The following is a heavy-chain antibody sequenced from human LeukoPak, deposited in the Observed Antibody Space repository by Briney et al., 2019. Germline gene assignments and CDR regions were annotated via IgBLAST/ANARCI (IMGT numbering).Heavy chain of an antibody. CDR1: GFTFSSYA. J-gene: IGHJ4*02. D-gene: IGHD6-19*01. CDR2: ISGSGGST. CDR3: AITTSIAVAGTDYFDY. V-gene: IGHV3-23*01. Sequence: PGGSLRLSCAASGFTFSSYAMSWVRQAPGKGLEWVSAISGSGGSTYYADSVKGRFTISRDNSKNTLYLQMNSLRAEDTAVYYCAITTSIAVAGTDYFDYWGQGTLVTVTS.